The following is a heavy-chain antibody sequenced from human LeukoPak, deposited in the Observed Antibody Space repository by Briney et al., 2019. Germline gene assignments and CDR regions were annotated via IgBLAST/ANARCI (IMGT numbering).Heavy chain of an antibody. CDR3: ARDSIFGVANVPDY. J-gene: IGHJ4*02. V-gene: IGHV1-18*01. Sequence: ASVKVSCKASGYTFTSYGISWVRQAPGQGLEWMGWISAYNGYTNYAQKLQGRVTMTTDTSTSTAYMELRSLRSDDTAVYYCARDSIFGVANVPDYWGQGTLVTVSS. CDR1: GYTFTSYG. CDR2: ISAYNGYT. D-gene: IGHD3-3*01.